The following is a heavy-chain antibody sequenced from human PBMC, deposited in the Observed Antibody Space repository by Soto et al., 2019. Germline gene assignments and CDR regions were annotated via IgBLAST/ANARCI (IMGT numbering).Heavy chain of an antibody. CDR3: ARGLLRTKYDYYGMDV. J-gene: IGHJ6*02. D-gene: IGHD3-10*01. CDR1: AGSINSDY. CDR2: IYYSGST. V-gene: IGHV4-59*01. Sequence: SETLSLTCTVSAGSINSDYWSCIRQPRGKGLEWIGYIYYSGSTNYNPSLKSRVTISVDTSKNQFSLKLSSVTAADTAVYYCARGLLRTKYDYYGMDVWGQGTTVTVSS.